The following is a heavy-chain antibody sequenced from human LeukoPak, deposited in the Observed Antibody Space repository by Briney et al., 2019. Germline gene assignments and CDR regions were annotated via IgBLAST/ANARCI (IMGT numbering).Heavy chain of an antibody. CDR3: ARDTLGSSWSAEYFQH. CDR1: GDSVSSNSAA. CDR2: TYYRSKWYS. V-gene: IGHV6-1*01. Sequence: SQTLSLTCAISGDSVSSNSAAWNWIRQSPSRGLEWLGRTYYRSKWYSDYAVSVKSRITINPDTSKNQFSLQLNSVTPEDTAVYYCARDTLGSSWSAEYFQHWGQGTLVTVSS. D-gene: IGHD6-13*01. J-gene: IGHJ1*01.